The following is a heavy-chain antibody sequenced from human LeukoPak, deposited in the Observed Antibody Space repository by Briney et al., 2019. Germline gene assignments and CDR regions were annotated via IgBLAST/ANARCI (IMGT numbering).Heavy chain of an antibody. J-gene: IGHJ4*02. CDR3: AKSQSLLSLGGPFDS. V-gene: IGHV3-23*01. CDR1: GFIFSSYG. D-gene: IGHD3-16*01. Sequence: GGSLRLSCAASGFIFSSYGMSWVRQAPGKGLEWVSGISGRGGATYSADSVKGRVTISRDNSKNTLYLHMNSQRAEDTAIYYCAKSQSLLSLGGPFDSWGQGTLVTVSS. CDR2: ISGRGGAT.